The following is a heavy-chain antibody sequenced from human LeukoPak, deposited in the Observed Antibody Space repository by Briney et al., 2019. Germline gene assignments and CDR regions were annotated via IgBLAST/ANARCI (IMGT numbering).Heavy chain of an antibody. CDR2: IYTSGST. J-gene: IGHJ5*02. Sequence: PSETLSLTCTVSGGSISSYYWSWIRQPAGKGLEWIGRIYTSGSTNYNPSLKSRVTISVDTSKNQFSLKLSSVTAADTAVYYCARHSVVVVPAAREGRFDPWGQGTLVTVSS. V-gene: IGHV4-4*07. CDR3: ARHSVVVVPAAREGRFDP. D-gene: IGHD2-2*01. CDR1: GGSISSYY.